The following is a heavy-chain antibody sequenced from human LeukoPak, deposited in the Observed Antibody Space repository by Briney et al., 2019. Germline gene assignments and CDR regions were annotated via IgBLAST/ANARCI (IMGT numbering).Heavy chain of an antibody. CDR3: AKVDVGYYFEY. D-gene: IGHD1-26*01. CDR2: ISVSGGDT. Sequence: PGGSLGLSCAASGFTFSSYAMSWVRQAPGKGLEWVSAISVSGGDTYYADSVKGRFIISRDNSKNTLYMQMNSLRAEDTAIYYCAKVDVGYYFEYWGQGTLVTVSS. V-gene: IGHV3-23*01. CDR1: GFTFSSYA. J-gene: IGHJ4*02.